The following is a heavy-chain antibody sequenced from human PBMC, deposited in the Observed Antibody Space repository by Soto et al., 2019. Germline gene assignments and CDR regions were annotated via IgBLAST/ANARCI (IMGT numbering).Heavy chain of an antibody. CDR2: IIPILGIA. CDR3: ARGWYEYYYYDIDV. D-gene: IGHD6-13*01. CDR1: GCTFSSYT. Sequence: SVKVTFQACGCTFSSYTISWVRQAPWQGLEWVGRIIPILGIANYAQKFQGRVTITADKSTSTAYMELSSLRSEDTAVYYCARGWYEYYYYDIDVWGKGTTVTVSS. J-gene: IGHJ6*04. V-gene: IGHV1-69*02.